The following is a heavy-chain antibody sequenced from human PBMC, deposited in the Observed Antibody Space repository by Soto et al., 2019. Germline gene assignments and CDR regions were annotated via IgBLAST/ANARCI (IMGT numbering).Heavy chain of an antibody. Sequence: EVQLLESGGGLVQPGGSLRLSCAASGFTFSSYAMSWVRQAPGKGLEWVSAISGSGGSTYYADSVKGRFTISRDNSKNTLYLQMNSLRAEDTAVYYCAKDFDGGLGSRDAFDIWDQGTMVTVSS. J-gene: IGHJ3*02. D-gene: IGHD1-26*01. CDR1: GFTFSSYA. CDR3: AKDFDGGLGSRDAFDI. V-gene: IGHV3-23*01. CDR2: ISGSGGST.